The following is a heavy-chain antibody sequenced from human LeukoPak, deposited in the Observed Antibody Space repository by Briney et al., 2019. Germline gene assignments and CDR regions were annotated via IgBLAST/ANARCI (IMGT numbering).Heavy chain of an antibody. CDR2: ISAYNGNT. Sequence: ASVKVSCKASGYTFTSYGISWVRQAPGQGLEWMGWISAYNGNTNYAQKLQGRVTITADESTSTAYMELSSPTSEDTAVYYCARSAGGVTISGLVPQFDYYYYFYMDVWAKGPRSPSP. D-gene: IGHD3/OR15-3a*01. CDR3: ARSAGGVTISGLVPQFDYYYYFYMDV. CDR1: GYTFTSYG. V-gene: IGHV1-18*01. J-gene: IGHJ6*03.